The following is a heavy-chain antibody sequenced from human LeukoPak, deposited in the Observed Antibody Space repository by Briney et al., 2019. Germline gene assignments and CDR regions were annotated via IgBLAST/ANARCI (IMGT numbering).Heavy chain of an antibody. CDR3: ARLIITYYYDSSGYYPGSPLFDY. J-gene: IGHJ4*02. CDR1: GGSINTNY. Sequence: SETLSLTCTVSGGSINTNYWSWIRQPPGKELEWIGYIFYSGTITYNPSLKSRVTISVDTSKNQFSLKLSSVTAADTAVYYCARLIITYYYDSSGYYPGSPLFDYWGQGTLVTVSS. CDR2: IFYSGTI. D-gene: IGHD3-22*01. V-gene: IGHV4-59*12.